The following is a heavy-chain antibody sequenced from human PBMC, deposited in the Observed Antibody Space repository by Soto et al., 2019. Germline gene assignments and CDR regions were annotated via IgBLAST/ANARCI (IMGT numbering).Heavy chain of an antibody. CDR2: ISGGGGRT. CDR3: AKDQRVVTAIHPSDY. V-gene: IGHV3-23*01. CDR1: GSTFNTYA. D-gene: IGHD2-21*02. Sequence: PGGSVRLSCAASGSTFNTYAMRWVRQAPGKGLEWVSVISGGGGRTYCADSVNGRFTISRDNSRNTLYPQMNTLRAEDTAVYYCAKDQRVVTAIHPSDYWGQGTLVTVSS. J-gene: IGHJ4*02.